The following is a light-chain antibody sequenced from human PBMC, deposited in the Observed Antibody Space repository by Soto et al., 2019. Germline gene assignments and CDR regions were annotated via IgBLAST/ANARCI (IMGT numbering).Light chain of an antibody. CDR1: QSVANSN. CDR2: GAS. J-gene: IGKJ1*01. Sequence: EIVLTQSPGTLSSSPGERVPLSCRASQSVANSNLAWYQQIPGQTPRLLIYGASSRATGIPDRFSGSGSGTDFTLTISRLEPVDFAVYYCQQYGTSSWTFGQGTKVEIK. CDR3: QQYGTSSWT. V-gene: IGKV3-20*01.